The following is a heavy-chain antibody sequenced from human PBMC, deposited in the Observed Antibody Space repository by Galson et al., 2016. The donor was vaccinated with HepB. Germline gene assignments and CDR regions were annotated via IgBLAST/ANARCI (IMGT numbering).Heavy chain of an antibody. CDR1: GFNFRRYG. CDR3: ARDVKYSIMLIDY. D-gene: IGHD3-16*01. J-gene: IGHJ4*02. CDR2: IWYDGSNK. V-gene: IGHV3-33*01. Sequence: SLRLSCAASGFNFRRYGMHWVRQAPGKGLEWVAVIWYDGSNKYYADSVKGRFTIFRDNSNNILYLQMNSLRAEDTAVYYCARDVKYSIMLIDYWGQGTLVTVSS.